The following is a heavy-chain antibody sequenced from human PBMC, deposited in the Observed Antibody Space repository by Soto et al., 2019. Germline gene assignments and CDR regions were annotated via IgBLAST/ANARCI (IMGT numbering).Heavy chain of an antibody. D-gene: IGHD1-26*01. J-gene: IGHJ5*02. Sequence: SGGSLRLSCAASGFIFESFGMSWVRHAPGKGLEWISSISGSGFKKYYADSVKGRFTISRDNSKSTVYLELNNLSAEDTAVYHCAKNQGVELVPLATVDWFDPWGQGSVVTVSS. V-gene: IGHV3-23*01. CDR3: AKNQGVELVPLATVDWFDP. CDR2: ISGSGFKK. CDR1: GFIFESFG.